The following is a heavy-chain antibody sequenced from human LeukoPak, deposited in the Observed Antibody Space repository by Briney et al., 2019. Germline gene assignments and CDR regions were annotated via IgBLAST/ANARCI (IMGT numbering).Heavy chain of an antibody. V-gene: IGHV3-7*01. CDR3: ARGQTTFGP. Sequence: GGSLRLSCAVSGFAFSSYWMSWGRQAPGKWLEWVANIKRDGSEKYYVDSVKGRFTISRDNAKNSLFLQMNSLTAEDTAVYYCARGQTTFGPWGQGTLVTVSS. CDR2: IKRDGSEK. D-gene: IGHD1-7*01. J-gene: IGHJ5*02. CDR1: GFAFSSYW.